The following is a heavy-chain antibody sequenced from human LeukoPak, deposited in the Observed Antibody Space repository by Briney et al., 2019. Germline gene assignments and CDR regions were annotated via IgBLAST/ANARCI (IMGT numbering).Heavy chain of an antibody. Sequence: PGGSLRLSCAASGFTFSSYSMNWVRQAPGKGLEWVSSTSSSSSYIYYADSVKGRFTISRDNAKTSLYLQMNSLRAEDTAVYYCAREMATIRVWPRTIDYWGQGTLVTVSS. CDR3: AREMATIRVWPRTIDY. J-gene: IGHJ4*02. CDR2: TSSSSSYI. CDR1: GFTFSSYS. D-gene: IGHD5-24*01. V-gene: IGHV3-21*01.